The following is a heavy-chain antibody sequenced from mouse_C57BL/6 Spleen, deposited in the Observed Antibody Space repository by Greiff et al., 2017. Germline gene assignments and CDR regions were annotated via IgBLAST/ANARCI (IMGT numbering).Heavy chain of an antibody. Sequence: VQLQQPGAELVRPGTSVKLSCKASGYTFTSYWMHWVKQRPGQGLEWIGVIDPSDSYTNYNQKFKGKATLTVDTSSSTAYMQLSSLTSEDSAVYCCARYYGSSYRYFDVWGTGTTVTVSS. V-gene: IGHV1-59*01. CDR1: GYTFTSYW. D-gene: IGHD1-1*01. J-gene: IGHJ1*03. CDR2: IDPSDSYT. CDR3: ARYYGSSYRYFDV.